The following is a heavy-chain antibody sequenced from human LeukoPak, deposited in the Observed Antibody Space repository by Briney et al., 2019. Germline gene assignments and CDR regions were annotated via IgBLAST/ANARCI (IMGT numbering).Heavy chain of an antibody. Sequence: PSGTLSLTCAVSGGSISSRNWWSWVRQPPGKGLEWIGEIYHSGSTNYNPSLKSRVTISVDTSKNKFSLKLSSVTAADTAVYYCARGGSYLGHCDYGGQGSLVTVSS. V-gene: IGHV4-4*02. J-gene: IGHJ4*02. CDR1: GGSISSRNW. CDR2: IYHSGST. D-gene: IGHD1-26*01. CDR3: ARGGSYLGHCDY.